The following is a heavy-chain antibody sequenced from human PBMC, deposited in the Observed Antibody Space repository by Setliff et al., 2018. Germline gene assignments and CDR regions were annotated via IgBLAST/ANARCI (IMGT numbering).Heavy chain of an antibody. D-gene: IGHD2-15*01. CDR2: LNSYGTMA. CDR1: QFTFSRHS. Sequence: GGSLRLSCAASQFTFSRHSMSWVRQAPGKGLEWISNLNSYGTMAWYAASVKGRFTITRDNAKSSVFLQMNNVRDDDSAVYYCARDGGQGTVFELWGQGTMVTVSS. V-gene: IGHV3-48*02. CDR3: ARDGGQGTVFEL. J-gene: IGHJ3*01.